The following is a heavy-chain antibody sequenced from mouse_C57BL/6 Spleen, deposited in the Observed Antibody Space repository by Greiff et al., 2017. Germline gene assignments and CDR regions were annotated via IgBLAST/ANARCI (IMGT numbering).Heavy chain of an antibody. CDR1: GYTFTDYE. J-gene: IGHJ1*03. D-gene: IGHD2-5*01. Sequence: VQLQQSGAELVRPGASVTLSCKASGYTFTDYEMHWVKQTPVHGLEWIGAIDPETGGTAYNQKFKGKAILTAEKSSSTAYMELRSLTSEDSAVYYCTRRAYYSSYEGYFDVWGTGTTVTVSS. V-gene: IGHV1-15*01. CDR2: IDPETGGT. CDR3: TRRAYYSSYEGYFDV.